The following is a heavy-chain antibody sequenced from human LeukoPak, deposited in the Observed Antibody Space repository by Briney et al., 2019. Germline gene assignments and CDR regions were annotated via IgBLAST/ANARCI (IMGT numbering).Heavy chain of an antibody. CDR3: ARHYNGFLGSPKPYDY. V-gene: IGHV4-39*01. J-gene: IGHJ4*02. D-gene: IGHD3-10*01. CDR1: GGSISSSSYY. CDR2: IYYSGST. Sequence: ASETLSLTCTVSGGSISSSSYYWGWIRQPPGKGLEWIGSIYYSGSTYYNPSLKSRATIFVDTSKNQFSLKLSSVTAADTAVYYCARHYNGFLGSPKPYDYWGQGTLVTVSS.